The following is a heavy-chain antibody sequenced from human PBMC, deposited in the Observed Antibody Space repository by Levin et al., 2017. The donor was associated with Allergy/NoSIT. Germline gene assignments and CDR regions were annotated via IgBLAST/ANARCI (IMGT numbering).Heavy chain of an antibody. CDR3: ARGDDYGDWDY. V-gene: IGHV3-21*01. CDR2: VTSSSSYT. CDR1: GFTFSKYS. Sequence: LSLTCAASGFTFSKYSMNWVRQAPGKGLEWVSAVTSSSSYTYYADSVKGRFTISRDNAKNSLSLQMHSLRAEDTAVYYCARGDDYGDWDYWGQGTLVTVSS. J-gene: IGHJ4*02. D-gene: IGHD4-17*01.